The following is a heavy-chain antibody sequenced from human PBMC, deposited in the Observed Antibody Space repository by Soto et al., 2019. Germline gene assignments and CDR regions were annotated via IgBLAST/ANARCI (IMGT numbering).Heavy chain of an antibody. V-gene: IGHV3-33*01. CDR3: GRAAVVPGYCFDW. CDR2: IWVDGSNE. J-gene: IGHJ4*02. CDR1: GFTFSRYA. Sequence: QVQLVESGGGVVQPGRSLRLSCAASGFTFSRYAMHWVRQAPGKGLEWVAIIWVDGSNEYYADSVKGRFTISRDNSKNTLYMPMNSLIPEGTAVYYCGRAAVVPGYCFDWWGPGHLVNVSS. D-gene: IGHD2-15*01.